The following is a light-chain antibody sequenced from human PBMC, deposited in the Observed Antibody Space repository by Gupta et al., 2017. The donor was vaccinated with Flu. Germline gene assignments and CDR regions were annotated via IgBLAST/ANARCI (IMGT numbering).Light chain of an antibody. CDR2: LGS. CDR1: QSLLHSNGHNY. J-gene: IGKJ5*01. Sequence: DIVLTQSPPSLPVTPGEPASISCRSSQSLLHSNGHNYLDWYLHKPGQPPQLLIYLGSNRASGVSVRFSGSGSGTDFTLKISRVDIEDVGVYYCMQALQTSVTFGQGTRLEIK. CDR3: MQALQTSVT. V-gene: IGKV2-28*01.